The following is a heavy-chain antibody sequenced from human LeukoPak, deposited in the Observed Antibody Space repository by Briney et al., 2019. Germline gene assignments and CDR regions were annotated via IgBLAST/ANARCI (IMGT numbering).Heavy chain of an antibody. J-gene: IGHJ4*02. D-gene: IGHD3-9*01. Sequence: ASVKVSCKASGYTFTSYGISCVRQAPGQGLEWMGWISAYNGNTNYAQKLQGRVTMTTDTSTSTAYMELRSLRSDDTAVYYCARDIEDYYDILTGGFDYWGQGTLVTVSS. V-gene: IGHV1-18*01. CDR3: ARDIEDYYDILTGGFDY. CDR1: GYTFTSYG. CDR2: ISAYNGNT.